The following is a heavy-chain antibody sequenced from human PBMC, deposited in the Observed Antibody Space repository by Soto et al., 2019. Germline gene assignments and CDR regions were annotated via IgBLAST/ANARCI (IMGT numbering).Heavy chain of an antibody. CDR3: ARGLEYCSGGSCSVRAFDI. CDR1: GGSFSVYY. V-gene: IGHV4-34*01. D-gene: IGHD2-15*01. CDR2: INHSGST. J-gene: IGHJ3*02. Sequence: PSETLSLTCAVYGGSFSVYYWSWIRQPPGKGLEWIGEINHSGSTNYNPSLKSRVTISVDTSKNQFSLKLSSVTAADTAVYYCARGLEYCSGGSCSVRAFDIWGQGTMVTVSS.